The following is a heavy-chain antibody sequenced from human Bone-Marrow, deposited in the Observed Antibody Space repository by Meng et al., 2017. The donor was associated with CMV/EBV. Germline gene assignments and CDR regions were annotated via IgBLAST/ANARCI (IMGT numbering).Heavy chain of an antibody. CDR3: ARDRYCSITSCYASVSWYYYGMDA. CDR2: ISTYNGKT. D-gene: IGHD2-2*01. J-gene: IGHJ6*02. Sequence: ASVKVSCKASGYTFTSYGISWVRQAPGQGLEWMGWISTYNGKTNYAQSFQGRVTLTADTSTSTVYMELRSLRSDDTAVYYCARDRYCSITSCYASVSWYYYGMDAWGQGTTVTVSS. CDR1: GYTFTSYG. V-gene: IGHV1-18*01.